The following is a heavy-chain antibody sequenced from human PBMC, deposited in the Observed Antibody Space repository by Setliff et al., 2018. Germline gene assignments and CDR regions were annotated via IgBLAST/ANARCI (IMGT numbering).Heavy chain of an antibody. Sequence: GASVKVSCKASGYSFTSYDINWVRLAAGQGLEWMGWISAYSGETNYAQIFQGRVTMTTDTPTSTAYMELRSLTSDDTAVYYCARGQTLRHFDWPTAFDYWGLGTLDTVSS. D-gene: IGHD3-9*01. CDR2: ISAYSGET. J-gene: IGHJ4*02. CDR3: ARGQTLRHFDWPTAFDY. CDR1: GYSFTSYD. V-gene: IGHV1-18*01.